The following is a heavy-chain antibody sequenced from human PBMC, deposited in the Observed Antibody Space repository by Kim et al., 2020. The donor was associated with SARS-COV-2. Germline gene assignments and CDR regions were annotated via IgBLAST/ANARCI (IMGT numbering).Heavy chain of an antibody. V-gene: IGHV4-31*03. CDR2: IYYSGST. Sequence: SETLSLTCTVSGGSISSGGYYWSWIRQHPGKGLEWIGYIYYSGSTYYNPSLKRRVTISVDTPKNQFSLKLSSVTAADTAVYYCARDYSSSWYPVYYYGMDVWGQGTTVTVS. J-gene: IGHJ6*02. CDR1: GGSISSGGYY. D-gene: IGHD6-13*01. CDR3: ARDYSSSWYPVYYYGMDV.